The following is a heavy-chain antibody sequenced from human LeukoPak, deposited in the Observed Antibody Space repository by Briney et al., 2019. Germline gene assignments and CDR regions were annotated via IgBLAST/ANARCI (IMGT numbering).Heavy chain of an antibody. V-gene: IGHV1-69*06. Sequence: ASVKVSCKASGGTFSSCAISWVRQAPGQGLEWMGGIIPIFGTANYAQKFQGGVTITADKSTSTAYMELSSLRSEDTAVYYCASWQMTTVTTLAFDIWGQGTMVTVSS. D-gene: IGHD4-17*01. CDR3: ASWQMTTVTTLAFDI. CDR2: IIPIFGTA. J-gene: IGHJ3*02. CDR1: GGTFSSCA.